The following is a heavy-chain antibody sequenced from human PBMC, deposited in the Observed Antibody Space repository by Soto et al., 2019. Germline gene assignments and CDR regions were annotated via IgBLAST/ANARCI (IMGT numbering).Heavy chain of an antibody. D-gene: IGHD3-10*01. J-gene: IGHJ5*02. CDR2: IYHSGSN. CDR1: GGSISSGGYS. V-gene: IGHV4-30-2*01. CDR3: ARVPGP. Sequence: LQLQESGSGLVKPSQTLSLTCAVSGGSISSGGYSWSWIRQPPGKGLEWIGYIYHSGSNYYNPSLKSRVTISVDRSKNQFSLKLSSVTAADTAVYYCARVPGPWGQGTLVTVSS.